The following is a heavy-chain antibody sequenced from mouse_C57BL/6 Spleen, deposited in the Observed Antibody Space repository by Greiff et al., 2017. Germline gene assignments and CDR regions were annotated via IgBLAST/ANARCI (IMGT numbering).Heavy chain of an antibody. CDR2: IYPGGGYT. CDR1: GYTFTNYW. Sequence: QVQLQQSGAELVRPGTSVKMSCKASGYTFTNYWIGWAKQRPGHGLEWIGDIYPGGGYTNYNEKFKGKATLTADKSSSTAYMQFSSLTSEDSAIYYCARVATMVTYYAMDYWGQGTSATVSS. D-gene: IGHD2-2*01. CDR3: ARVATMVTYYAMDY. J-gene: IGHJ4*01. V-gene: IGHV1-63*01.